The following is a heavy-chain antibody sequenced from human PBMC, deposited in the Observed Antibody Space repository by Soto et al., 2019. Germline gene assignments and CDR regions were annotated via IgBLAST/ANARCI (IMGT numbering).Heavy chain of an antibody. CDR1: GFTFSSYA. CDR2: ISSNGGST. J-gene: IGHJ6*02. CDR3: ARHDNWNDVNSYYYGMDV. Sequence: LRLSCAASGFTFSSYAMHWVRQAPGKGLEYVSAISSNGGSTYYADSVKGRFTVSRDNSKNTLYLQMGSLRAEDMAVYYCARHDNWNDVNSYYYGMDVWGQGTTVTVSS. V-gene: IGHV3-64*02. D-gene: IGHD1-1*01.